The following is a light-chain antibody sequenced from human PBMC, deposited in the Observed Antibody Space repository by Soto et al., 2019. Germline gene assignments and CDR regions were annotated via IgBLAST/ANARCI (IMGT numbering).Light chain of an antibody. CDR2: YAS. J-gene: IGKJ4*01. V-gene: IGKV3-11*01. CDR1: LRIDNS. Sequence: EVVLTQSPAILSLSLGERATLSCRASLRIDNSLAWYQHRPGQAPRLLIYYASDRATGIPARFSGSGSGTDFTLTISSLEAEDFAVYYCQQRRYSVTFGGGTKVEIK. CDR3: QQRRYSVT.